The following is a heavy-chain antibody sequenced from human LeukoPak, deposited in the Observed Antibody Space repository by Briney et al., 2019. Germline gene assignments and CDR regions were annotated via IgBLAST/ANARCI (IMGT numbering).Heavy chain of an antibody. CDR3: ARDYCSGGSCYMYAFDI. V-gene: IGHV1-2*02. CDR1: GYTFTGYY. Sequence: VASVKVSCKASGYTFTGYYMHWVRQAPGQGLEWMGWINPNSGGTNYAQKFQGRVTMTRDTSISTAYMELSRLRSDDTAVYYCARDYCSGGSCYMYAFDIWGQGTMVTVSS. J-gene: IGHJ3*02. D-gene: IGHD2-15*01. CDR2: INPNSGGT.